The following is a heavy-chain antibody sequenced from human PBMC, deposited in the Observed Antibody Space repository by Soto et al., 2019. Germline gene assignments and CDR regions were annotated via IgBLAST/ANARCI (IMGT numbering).Heavy chain of an antibody. D-gene: IGHD2-21*01. CDR3: ARESVPQLLYRFDL. V-gene: IGHV1-69*02. CDR2: LIPLLEIP. J-gene: IGHJ4*02. CDR1: GGTFTDFT. Sequence: QVLLVQSGAEVRKPESSVRVSCKASGGTFTDFTISWLRQIPGQGLEWMGRLIPLLEIPTYAQRFQGRLTITADKTTGTSYMELRSLTSDDTAVYYCARESVPQLLYRFDLWGQGTLVAVSS.